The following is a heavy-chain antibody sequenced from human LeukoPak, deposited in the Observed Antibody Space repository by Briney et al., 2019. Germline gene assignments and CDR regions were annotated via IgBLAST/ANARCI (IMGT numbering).Heavy chain of an antibody. CDR3: ARVYLGVYYYGSSGYSHLDY. CDR2: IHPNSGGT. V-gene: IGHV1-2*02. CDR1: GYTFTDYY. J-gene: IGHJ4*02. D-gene: IGHD3-22*01. Sequence: ASVKVSCKASGYTFTDYYMHWVRQAPGQGLEWMGWIHPNSGGTNYAQKFQGRVTMTRDTSISTAYMELSRLRSDDTAVYYCARVYLGVYYYGSSGYSHLDYWGQGTLVTVSS.